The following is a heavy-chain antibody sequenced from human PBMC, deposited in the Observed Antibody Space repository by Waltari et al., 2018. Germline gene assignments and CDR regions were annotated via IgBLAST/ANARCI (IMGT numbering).Heavy chain of an antibody. Sequence: QVQLVESGGGLVNPGGSLRLSCAASGFSFSDYYMTWIRQAPGKGVRWSAYCRRRENIIYHADSVQGRFTISRDNAKNALFLQMKSLRAEDTAVYYCARAREQNYDFWNGYSFYFDHWGQGALVTVSS. CDR2: CRRRENII. D-gene: IGHD3-3*01. J-gene: IGHJ4*02. CDR1: GFSFSDYY. CDR3: ARAREQNYDFWNGYSFYFDH. V-gene: IGHV3-11*01.